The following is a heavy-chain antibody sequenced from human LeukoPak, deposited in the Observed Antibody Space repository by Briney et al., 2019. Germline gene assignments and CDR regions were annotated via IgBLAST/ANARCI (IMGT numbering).Heavy chain of an antibody. J-gene: IGHJ5*02. CDR2: IYSSGST. V-gene: IGHV4-4*07. CDR1: GASISSYS. CDR3: ARDTNAGAAGMFDP. D-gene: IGHD6-13*01. Sequence: SETLSLTCTVSGASISSYSWSWIRQPAGKGLEWIGRIYSSGSTKYNPSLKSRVIISVDNSKNQLSLRLSSVTAADTAVYYCARDTNAGAAGMFDPWGQGTLVTVSP.